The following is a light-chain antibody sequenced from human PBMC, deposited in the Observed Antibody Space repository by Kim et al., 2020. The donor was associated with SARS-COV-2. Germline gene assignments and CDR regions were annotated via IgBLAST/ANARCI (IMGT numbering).Light chain of an antibody. CDR1: QDIRND. CDR3: LQHSTYPIT. CDR2: GAS. V-gene: IGKV1-17*01. J-gene: IGKJ5*01. Sequence: ASVVGKVSITCRASQDIRNDLGWYQQNPGRAPKRLIYGASSLQSGVPSRFSGSGSGTEFTLTISSVQPEDLATYYCLQHSTYPITFGRGTRLEIK.